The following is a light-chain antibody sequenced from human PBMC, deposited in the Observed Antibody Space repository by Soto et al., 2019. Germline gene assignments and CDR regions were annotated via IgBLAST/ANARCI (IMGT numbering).Light chain of an antibody. CDR3: QQYASSSPT. Sequence: DIQMTQSPSTLSASVGDGVTITCRASQNISVWWGWYQQRPGKAHKFLIYDASSLVPGVPSRFSGSASGTEFTLTIRSLQPDDFATYYCQQYASSSPTFGQGTKLEIK. CDR1: QNISVW. V-gene: IGKV1-5*01. CDR2: DAS. J-gene: IGKJ2*01.